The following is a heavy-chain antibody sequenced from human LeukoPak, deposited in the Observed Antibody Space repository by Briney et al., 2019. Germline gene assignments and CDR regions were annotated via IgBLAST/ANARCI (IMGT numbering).Heavy chain of an antibody. CDR1: GGSISSGSYY. CDR3: ARSELLWFGGVNSGFDY. J-gene: IGHJ4*02. V-gene: IGHV4-61*10. D-gene: IGHD3-10*01. Sequence: SETLSLTCTVSGGSISSGSYYWSWIRQPAGKGLEWIGYIYYSGSTNYNPSLKSRVTISLDTSKNQFSLKLSSVTAADTAVYYCARSELLWFGGVNSGFDYWGQGTLATVSS. CDR2: IYYSGST.